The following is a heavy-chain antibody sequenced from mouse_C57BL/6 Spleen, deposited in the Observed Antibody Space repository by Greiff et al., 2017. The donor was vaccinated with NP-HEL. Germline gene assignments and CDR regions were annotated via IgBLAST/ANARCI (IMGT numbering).Heavy chain of an antibody. CDR3: ARGAAGTGRYFDY. J-gene: IGHJ2*01. Sequence: EVKLMESVAELVRPGASVKLSCTASGFNIKNTYMHWVKQRPEQGLEWIGRIDPANGNTKYAPKFQGKATITADTSSNTAYLQLSSLTSGGTAIYCCARGAAGTGRYFDYWGQGTTLTVSS. D-gene: IGHD4-1*01. CDR2: IDPANGNT. V-gene: IGHV14-3*01. CDR1: GFNIKNTY.